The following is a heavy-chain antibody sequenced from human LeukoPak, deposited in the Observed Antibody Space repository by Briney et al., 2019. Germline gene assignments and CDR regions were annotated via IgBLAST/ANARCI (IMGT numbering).Heavy chain of an antibody. CDR2: IYYSGST. CDR3: AREAAFHYYYYGMDV. D-gene: IGHD6-25*01. V-gene: IGHV4-59*06. CDR1: GGSISSYY. Sequence: SETLSLTCTVSGGSISSYYWSWIRQHPGKGLEWIGYIYYSGSTYYNPSLKSRVTISVDTSKNQFSLKLSSVTAADTAVYYCAREAAFHYYYYGMDVWGQGTTVTVSS. J-gene: IGHJ6*02.